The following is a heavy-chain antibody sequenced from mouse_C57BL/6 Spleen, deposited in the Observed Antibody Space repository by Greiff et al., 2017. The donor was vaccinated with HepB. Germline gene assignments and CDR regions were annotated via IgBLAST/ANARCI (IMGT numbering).Heavy chain of an antibody. Sequence: VKVVESGPGLVAPSQSLSITCTVSGFSLTSYGVDWVRQSPGKGLEWLGVIWGVGSTNYNSALKSRLSISKDNSKSQVFLKMNSLQTDDTAMYYCASGLYPERFAYWGQGTLVTVSA. CDR3: ASGLYPERFAY. CDR2: IWGVGST. J-gene: IGHJ3*01. CDR1: GFSLTSYG. D-gene: IGHD6-1*01. V-gene: IGHV2-6*01.